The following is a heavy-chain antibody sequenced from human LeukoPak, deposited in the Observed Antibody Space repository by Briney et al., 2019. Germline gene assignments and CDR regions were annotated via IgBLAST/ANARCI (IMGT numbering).Heavy chain of an antibody. CDR1: GGSISGYY. Sequence: PSETLSLTCAVSGGSISGYYWSWIRQPPGKGLEWIGYMFYSGSTNYNPSLKSRVTISVDTSKNQFSLKLSSVTAADTAVYYCASTIVVSAAMRYYFDYWGQGTLVTVSS. CDR3: ASTIVVSAAMRYYFDY. D-gene: IGHD2-2*01. V-gene: IGHV4-59*01. CDR2: MFYSGST. J-gene: IGHJ4*02.